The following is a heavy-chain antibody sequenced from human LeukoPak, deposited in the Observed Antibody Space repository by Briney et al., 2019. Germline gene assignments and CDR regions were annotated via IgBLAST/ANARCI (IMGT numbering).Heavy chain of an antibody. J-gene: IGHJ5*02. CDR3: ARGRGGSGKVKNWFDP. V-gene: IGHV1-8*02. CDR2: MNPNSGNT. D-gene: IGHD3-10*01. Sequence: ASVKVSCKASGGTFSSYAISWVRQAPGQGLEWMGWMNPNSGNTGYAQKFQGRVTMTRNTSISTAYMELSSLRSEDTAVYYCARGRGGSGKVKNWFDPWGQGTLVTVSS. CDR1: GGTFSSYA.